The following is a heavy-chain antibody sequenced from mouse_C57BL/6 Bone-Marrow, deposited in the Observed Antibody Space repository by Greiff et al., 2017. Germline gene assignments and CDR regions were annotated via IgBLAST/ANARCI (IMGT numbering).Heavy chain of an antibody. Sequence: VQLKESGPELVKPGASVKLSCTASGFNIKDDYMHWVKQRPEQGLEWIGWIDPENGDTEYASKFQGKATITADTSSNTAYLQLSSLTSEDTAVYYCTTTEVWFAYWGQGTLVTVSA. CDR2: IDPENGDT. CDR1: GFNIKDDY. V-gene: IGHV14-4*01. J-gene: IGHJ3*01. CDR3: TTTEVWFAY.